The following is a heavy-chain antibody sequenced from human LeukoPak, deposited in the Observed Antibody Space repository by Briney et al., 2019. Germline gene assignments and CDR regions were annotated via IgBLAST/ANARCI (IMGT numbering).Heavy chain of an antibody. CDR3: ARGVVGAHQLIAY. V-gene: IGHV1-2*02. D-gene: IGHD1-26*01. CDR2: INPNNGGT. CDR1: GYXFTDHY. J-gene: IGHJ4*02. Sequence: ASVKVSCKASGYXFTDHYIHWVRQAPGQGLEWMGWINPNNGGTNFAQKFQGRVTMTRDTSISTAYMELSSLTSDDTAVYYCARGVVGAHQLIAYWDQGTLVTVSS.